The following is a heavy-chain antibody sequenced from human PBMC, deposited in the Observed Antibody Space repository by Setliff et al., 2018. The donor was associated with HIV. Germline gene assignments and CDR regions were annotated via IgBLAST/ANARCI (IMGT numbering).Heavy chain of an antibody. CDR2: IYYSGSV. D-gene: IGHD6-19*01. V-gene: IGHV4-39*01. CDR1: GGSISSSSDY. J-gene: IGHJ4*02. CDR3: ARQNSGWGVGLYYFDY. Sequence: PSETLSLTCSVSGGSISSSSDYWVWIRQPPGKGLEWIGSIYYSGSVYYNPSLQSRVTISVDTPSNQFSLKLSSVTAADTALYYCARQNSGWGVGLYYFDYWGQGTQVTVSS.